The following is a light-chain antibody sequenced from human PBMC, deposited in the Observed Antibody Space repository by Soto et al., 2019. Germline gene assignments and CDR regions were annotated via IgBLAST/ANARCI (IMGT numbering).Light chain of an antibody. Sequence: QSALTQPPSASGSPGQSVTISCTGTSSDIGGYNFVSWYQQHPGKAPRLMIYEVTKRPSGVPDRFSGSKSGNTASLTVSGLQADDEADYYCSSYAGSITLRVFGGGTKLTVL. J-gene: IGLJ2*01. CDR1: SSDIGGYNF. CDR2: EVT. CDR3: SSYAGSITLRV. V-gene: IGLV2-8*01.